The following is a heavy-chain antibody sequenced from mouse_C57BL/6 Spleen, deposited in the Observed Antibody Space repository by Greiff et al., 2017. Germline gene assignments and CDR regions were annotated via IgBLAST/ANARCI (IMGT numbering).Heavy chain of an antibody. CDR3: ARDGYLAWLAY. V-gene: IGHV5-4*01. CDR2: ISDGGSYT. CDR1: GFTFSSYA. D-gene: IGHD2-2*01. J-gene: IGHJ3*01. Sequence: EVKLVESGGGLVKPGGSLKLSCAASGFTFSSYAMSWVRQTPEKRLEWVATISDGGSYTYYPDNVKGRFTISRDNAKNNLYLQMRHLKSEDTAMYSCARDGYLAWLAYWGQGTLVTVSA.